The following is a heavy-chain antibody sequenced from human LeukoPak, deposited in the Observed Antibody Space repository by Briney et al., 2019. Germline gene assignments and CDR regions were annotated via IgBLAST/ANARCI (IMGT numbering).Heavy chain of an antibody. CDR1: GFTFSSYW. CDR2: ISTDGSTT. Sequence: GGSLRLSCAASGFTFSSYWMHWVRQAPGKGLGWVSRISTDGSTTTYADSVKGRFTISRDNSKNTLYLQMNSLRTEDTAVYYCVDYGEHWGQGILVTVSS. D-gene: IGHD4-17*01. J-gene: IGHJ1*01. V-gene: IGHV3-74*01. CDR3: VDYGEH.